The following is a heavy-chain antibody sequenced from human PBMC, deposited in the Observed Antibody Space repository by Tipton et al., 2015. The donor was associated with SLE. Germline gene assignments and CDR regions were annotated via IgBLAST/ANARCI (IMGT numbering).Heavy chain of an antibody. Sequence: QSGPEVKKPGSSVKVSCKASGGTFSSYAISWVRQAPGQGLEWMGGIIPIFGTANYAQKFQGRVTITADESTSTAYMELSSLRSEDTAVYYRATSPDGAGSSPYCGRDVWGQGTTVTVSS. CDR1: GGTFSSYA. D-gene: IGHD3-10*01. CDR3: ATSPDGAGSSPYCGRDV. CDR2: IIPIFGTA. V-gene: IGHV1-69*01. J-gene: IGHJ6*02.